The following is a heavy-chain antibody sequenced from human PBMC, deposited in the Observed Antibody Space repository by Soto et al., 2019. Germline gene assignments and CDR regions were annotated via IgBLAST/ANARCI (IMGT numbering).Heavy chain of an antibody. CDR2: ISAYNGNT. CDR1: GYTFTSYG. J-gene: IGHJ4*02. CDR3: ARAGASNWNYVSSSS. D-gene: IGHD1-7*01. Sequence: EASVKVSCKASGYTFTSYGISWVRQAPGQGLEWMGWISAYNGNTNYAQNLQGRVTMTTDTSTSTAYMELRSLTSDDTAVYYCARAGASNWNYVSSSSWGQGTLVTVSS. V-gene: IGHV1-18*01.